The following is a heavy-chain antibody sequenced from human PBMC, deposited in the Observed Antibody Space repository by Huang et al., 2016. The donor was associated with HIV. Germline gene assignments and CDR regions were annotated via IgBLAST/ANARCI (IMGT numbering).Heavy chain of an antibody. J-gene: IGHJ4*02. D-gene: IGHD3-22*01. Sequence: QVQLVQSGAEVKKPGSSVKVSCKASGGSFRNFAIGWVRQAPGQGLEWMGAIIPTLGTANYAQNFQGRVTIIADESTSTAYMELSSLRSEDTAVYYCATVDYYDTSGPQRGYFDNWGQGTLVTVSS. V-gene: IGHV1-69*01. CDR3: ATVDYYDTSGPQRGYFDN. CDR1: GGSFRNFA. CDR2: IIPTLGTA.